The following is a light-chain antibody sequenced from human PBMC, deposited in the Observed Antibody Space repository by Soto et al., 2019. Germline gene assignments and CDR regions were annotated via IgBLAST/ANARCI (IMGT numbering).Light chain of an antibody. CDR2: AAS. J-gene: IGKJ4*01. Sequence: DIQMTQSPSSLSASVGDTVSITGRASQYISNYVAWFQQKPGQAPKSLIYAASKLHSGVPSKFTGSGSGTDFTLTISSLQPDDSATYYCQQYNNFPLTFGGGTKVDIK. CDR1: QYISNY. CDR3: QQYNNFPLT. V-gene: IGKV1-16*02.